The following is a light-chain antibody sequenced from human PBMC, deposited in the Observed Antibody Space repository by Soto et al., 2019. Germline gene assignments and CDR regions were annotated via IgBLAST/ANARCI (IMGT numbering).Light chain of an antibody. Sequence: EIVMTQSPASLSVSPGDGATLSCRASQSVASNVDWYQQKPGQGPRLLIHGASTRSVGVPARFSGSGSGTDFTLTISSLQSEDFAVYYCQQYHNWPPQYTFGQGTKLQIK. J-gene: IGKJ2*01. V-gene: IGKV3-15*01. CDR2: GAS. CDR3: QQYHNWPPQYT. CDR1: QSVASN.